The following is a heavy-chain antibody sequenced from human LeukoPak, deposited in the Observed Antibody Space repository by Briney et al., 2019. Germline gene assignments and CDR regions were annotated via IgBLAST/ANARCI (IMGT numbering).Heavy chain of an antibody. CDR1: VFTFSSYA. V-gene: IGHV3-23*01. Sequence: GGSLRLSCAASVFTFSSYAMSGVRQAPGKGLEWVSAISGSGGSTYYADSVKGRFTISRDNSKNTLYLHMNSLRAEDTAVYYCAKSFLRYFDWLHWGQGTLVTVSS. CDR3: AKSFLRYFDWLH. CDR2: ISGSGGST. D-gene: IGHD3-9*01. J-gene: IGHJ4*02.